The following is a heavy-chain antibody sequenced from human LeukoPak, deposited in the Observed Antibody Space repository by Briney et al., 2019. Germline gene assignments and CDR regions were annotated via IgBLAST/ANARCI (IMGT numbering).Heavy chain of an antibody. J-gene: IGHJ4*02. CDR3: ARDRAVVWGFDY. CDR1: GFTFSSYV. D-gene: IGHD2-8*02. V-gene: IGHV3-30*04. Sequence: GSLRLSCAASGFTFSSYVMHWVRQAPGKGLEWVAIISYDGSNEYYADSVKGRFTISRDNSKNTLYLQMNSLRAADTAVYYCARDRAVVWGFDYWGQGTLVTVSS. CDR2: ISYDGSNE.